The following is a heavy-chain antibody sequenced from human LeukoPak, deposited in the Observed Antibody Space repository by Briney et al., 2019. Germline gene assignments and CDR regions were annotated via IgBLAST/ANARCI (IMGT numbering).Heavy chain of an antibody. D-gene: IGHD3-3*01. V-gene: IGHV1-69*13. J-gene: IGHJ5*02. Sequence: VASVKVSCKASGGTFSSYAISWVRQAPGQGLEWMGGIIPIFGTANYAQKFQGRVTITADESTSTAYMELSSLRSEDTAVYYCAREGLDRGSLRFLEWFPDPSNNWFDPWGQGTLVTVSS. CDR1: GGTFSSYA. CDR2: IIPIFGTA. CDR3: AREGLDRGSLRFLEWFPDPSNNWFDP.